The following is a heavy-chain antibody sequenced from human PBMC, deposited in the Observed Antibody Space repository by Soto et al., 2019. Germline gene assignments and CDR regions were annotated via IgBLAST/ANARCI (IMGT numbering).Heavy chain of an antibody. D-gene: IGHD6-19*01. CDR2: ISAYNGNT. CDR3: ARDRGAYSSGWYGPDY. CDR1: GYTFTSYG. J-gene: IGHJ4*02. Sequence: QVQLVQSGAEVKKPGASVKVSCKASGYTFTSYGISWVRQAPGQGLEWMGWISAYNGNTNYAQKLQGRVTMTTDTSTSTAHMELRSLRSDDTAVYYCARDRGAYSSGWYGPDYWGQGTLVTVSS. V-gene: IGHV1-18*01.